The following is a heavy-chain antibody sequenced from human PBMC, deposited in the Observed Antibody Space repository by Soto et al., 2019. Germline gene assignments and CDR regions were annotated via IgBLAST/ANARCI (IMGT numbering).Heavy chain of an antibody. J-gene: IGHJ4*02. Sequence: EVQVVESGGGLIQPGGSLRLSCEVSGFSVTANYMSWVRQAPGQGLEWVSVIYSGGSTYYIDSVKGRFSISRDISKNTLYLQMNSLSAEDTAVYYCHGYGYWGQGTLVTVSS. CDR3: HGYGY. V-gene: IGHV3-53*01. CDR2: IYSGGST. D-gene: IGHD5-12*01. CDR1: GFSVTANY.